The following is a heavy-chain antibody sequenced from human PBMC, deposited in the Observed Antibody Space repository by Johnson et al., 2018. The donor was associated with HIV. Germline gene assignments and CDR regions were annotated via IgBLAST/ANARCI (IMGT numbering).Heavy chain of an antibody. V-gene: IGHV3-30-3*01. CDR1: GFTFSSYA. CDR3: ARDQDVGKGGLAFDI. J-gene: IGHJ3*02. D-gene: IGHD4-23*01. CDR2: ISYDGTIK. Sequence: QVQLVESGGGVVQPGRSLRLSCAASGFTFSSYAMHWVRQAPGKGLEWVAVISYDGTIKYYVDSLQGRFTISRDNSKNTLYLQMNSLRAEDTAVYYCARDQDVGKGGLAFDIWGQGTMVTVSS.